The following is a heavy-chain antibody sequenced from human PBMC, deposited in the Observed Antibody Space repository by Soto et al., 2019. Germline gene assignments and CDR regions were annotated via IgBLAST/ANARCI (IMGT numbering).Heavy chain of an antibody. CDR3: ARAGEMPYYYYGLDV. CDR2: ISGYNGHT. D-gene: IGHD3-16*01. CDR1: GYTFTTYG. V-gene: IGHV1-18*01. Sequence: QVQLVQSGAEVRKPGASVKVSCKASGYTFTTYGISWVRQAPGQGLEWMGWISGYNGHTKYAQKFQGRVTMTTDTSTSTVYMDPRSLRSDDTAVYYCARAGEMPYYYYGLDVWGQGTTVTVSS. J-gene: IGHJ6*02.